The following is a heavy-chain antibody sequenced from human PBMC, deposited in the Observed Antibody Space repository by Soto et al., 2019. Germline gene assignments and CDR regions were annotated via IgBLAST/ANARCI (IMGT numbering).Heavy chain of an antibody. V-gene: IGHV4-34*01. Sequence: SETLSLTCAVYGGSFSGYYWSWIRQPPGKGLEWIGEINHSGSTNYNPSLKSRVTISVDTSKNQFSLKLSSVTAADTAVYYCARLSPGVVQKYYFDYWVQGTLVTVSS. J-gene: IGHJ4*02. CDR3: ARLSPGVVQKYYFDY. D-gene: IGHD2-2*01. CDR1: GGSFSGYY. CDR2: INHSGST.